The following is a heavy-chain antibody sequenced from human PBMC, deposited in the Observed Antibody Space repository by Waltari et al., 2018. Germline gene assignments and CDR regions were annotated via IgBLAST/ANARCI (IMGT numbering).Heavy chain of an antibody. CDR2: IYYDGSEK. CDR1: GFSFSTYG. J-gene: IGHJ3*02. CDR3: AKASGESAFDI. Sequence: QVQLVESGGGVVQPGRSLRLSCAASGFSFSTYGMHWVRQAPGKGLEWVGSIYYDGSEKFYADSVKGRFTISRDNSKNTLYLQMISLKVEDTSVYYCAKASGESAFDIWGQGTMVTVSS. V-gene: IGHV3-33*06. D-gene: IGHD3-10*01.